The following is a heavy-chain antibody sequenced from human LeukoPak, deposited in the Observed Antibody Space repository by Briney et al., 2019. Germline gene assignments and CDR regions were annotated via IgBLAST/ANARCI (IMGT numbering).Heavy chain of an antibody. D-gene: IGHD5-24*01. Sequence: PSETLSLTCTVSGGSISSSSYYWGWIRQPPGKGLEWIGSIYYSGSTYYNPSLKSRVTIPVDTSKNQFSLKLSSVTAADTAVYYCARVRVEMATIAFDYWGQGTLVTVSS. J-gene: IGHJ4*02. CDR3: ARVRVEMATIAFDY. CDR2: IYYSGST. V-gene: IGHV4-39*07. CDR1: GGSISSSSYY.